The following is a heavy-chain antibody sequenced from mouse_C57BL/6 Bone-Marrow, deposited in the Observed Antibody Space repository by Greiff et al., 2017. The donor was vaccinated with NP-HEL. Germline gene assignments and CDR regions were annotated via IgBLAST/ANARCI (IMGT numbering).Heavy chain of an antibody. D-gene: IGHD3-2*02. V-gene: IGHV14-1*01. CDR3: TTEWTAQASPFDY. Sequence: VQLKESGAELVRPGASVKLSCTASGFNIKDYYMHWVKQRPEQGLEWIGRIDPEDGDTEYAPKFPGKATMTADTSSNTAYLQLSSLTSEDTAVYYCTTEWTAQASPFDYWCQGTTLTVSS. CDR1: GFNIKDYY. CDR2: IDPEDGDT. J-gene: IGHJ2*01.